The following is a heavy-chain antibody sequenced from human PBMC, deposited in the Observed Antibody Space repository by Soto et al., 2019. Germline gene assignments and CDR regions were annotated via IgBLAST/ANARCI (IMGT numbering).Heavy chain of an antibody. D-gene: IGHD2-15*01. V-gene: IGHV4-39*01. CDR1: GGSISSSSYY. Sequence: SETXSLTCTVSGGSISSSSYYWGWIRQPPGKGLEWIGSIYYSGSTYYNPSLKSRVTISVDTSKNQFSLKLSSVTAADTAVYYCARLVAAVVRYYGMDVWGQGTTVTVSS. CDR3: ARLVAAVVRYYGMDV. CDR2: IYYSGST. J-gene: IGHJ6*02.